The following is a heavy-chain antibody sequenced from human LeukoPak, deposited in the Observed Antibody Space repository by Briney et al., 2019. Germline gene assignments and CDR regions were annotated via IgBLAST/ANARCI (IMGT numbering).Heavy chain of an antibody. J-gene: IGHJ4*02. D-gene: IGHD3-3*01. CDR1: GFTFSSYW. V-gene: IGHV3-23*01. CDR3: AKDTVVIMGY. Sequence: GGSLRLSCAASGFTFSSYWMHWVRQAPGKGLEWVSTISGSGGSTYYADSVKGRFTISRDNSKNTLYLQMNSLRAEDTAVYYCAKDTVVIMGYWGQGTLVTVSS. CDR2: ISGSGGST.